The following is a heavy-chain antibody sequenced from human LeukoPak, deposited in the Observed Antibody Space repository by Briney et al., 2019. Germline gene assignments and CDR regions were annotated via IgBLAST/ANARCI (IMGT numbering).Heavy chain of an antibody. D-gene: IGHD6-19*01. CDR1: GFTVSSNY. CDR3: AREASSGWYGRGHWFDP. Sequence: PGGSLRLSCAASGFTVSSNYMSWVRQAPGKGLEWVSVIYSGGSTYYADSVKGRFTISRDNSKNTLYLQMNSLRAEDTAVYYCAREASSGWYGRGHWFDPWGQGTLVTVSS. V-gene: IGHV3-66*01. CDR2: IYSGGST. J-gene: IGHJ5*02.